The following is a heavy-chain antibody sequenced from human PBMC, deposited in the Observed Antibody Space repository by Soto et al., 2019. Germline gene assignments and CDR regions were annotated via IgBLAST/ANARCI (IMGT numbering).Heavy chain of an antibody. V-gene: IGHV3-15*07. D-gene: IGHD2-15*01. CDR3: TTGSVEGV. CDR2: IKRKIEGETT. J-gene: IGHJ6*02. CDR1: GFSITNAW. Sequence: EVQLVESGGGLVKPGGSLRLSCVASGFSITNAWMNWVRQAPGKGLEWVGRIKRKIEGETTDYAGPVKGRFTISRDDSKNMLYLQMNSLKADDTALYYCTTGSVEGVWGQGTTVTVSS.